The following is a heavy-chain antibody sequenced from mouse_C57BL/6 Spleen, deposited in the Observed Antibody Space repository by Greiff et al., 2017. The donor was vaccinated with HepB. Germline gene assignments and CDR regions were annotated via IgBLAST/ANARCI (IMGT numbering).Heavy chain of an antibody. CDR3: ASYGNFWAWFAD. CDR1: GYTFTSYW. V-gene: IGHV1-50*01. D-gene: IGHD2-1*01. CDR2: IDPSDSYT. Sequence: QVQLQQPGAELVKPGASVKLSCKASGYTFTSYWMQWVKQRPGQGLEWIGEIDPSDSYTNYNQKFKGKATLTVDKSSSTAYMQLSSLTSEDSAVYYCASYGNFWAWFADWGQGTLVTVSA. J-gene: IGHJ3*01.